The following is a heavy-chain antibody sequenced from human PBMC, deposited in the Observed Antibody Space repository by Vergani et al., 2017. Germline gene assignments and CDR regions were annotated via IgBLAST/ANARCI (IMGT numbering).Heavy chain of an antibody. V-gene: IGHV3-20*04. D-gene: IGHD2-2*01. CDR2: IDRNYGVK. CDR1: GFAFQAFA. Sequence: EVLLVESGGGVVRPGGSLRLSCAASGFAFQAFAFHWVRQVSGRGLEWVSGIDRNYGVKNGNSFEGRFSFSRDNAKNSLYLQMNSLRAEDTALYYCAKAGTHQGYCSSTSCPLGYWGQGTLVTVSS. J-gene: IGHJ4*02. CDR3: AKAGTHQGYCSSTSCPLGY.